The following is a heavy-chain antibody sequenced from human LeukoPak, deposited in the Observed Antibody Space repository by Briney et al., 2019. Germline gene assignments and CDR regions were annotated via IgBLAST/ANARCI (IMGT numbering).Heavy chain of an antibody. J-gene: IGHJ4*02. V-gene: IGHV3-48*01. CDR2: ISSSSNKV. Sequence: PGGSLRLSCAASGFAISDYSMNWVRQVPGKGLEWVSYISSSSNKVYYADSVKGRFTISRDNAKNSLFLQMNSLRAGDTAVYYCARNFYCGGDCAISYFDYWGQGTLVTVSS. CDR3: ARNFYCGGDCAISYFDY. CDR1: GFAISDYS. D-gene: IGHD2-21*02.